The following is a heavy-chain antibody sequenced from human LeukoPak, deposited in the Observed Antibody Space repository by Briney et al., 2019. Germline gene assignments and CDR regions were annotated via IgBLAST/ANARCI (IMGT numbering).Heavy chain of an antibody. J-gene: IGHJ4*02. CDR1: GFTFSSYA. CDR3: ARVYETNGYLY. Sequence: GGSLRLSCAASGFTFSSYAMHWVRQAPGKGLEWVAVISYDGSNKYYADSVKGRFTISRDNAKNTVYLQMNSLRVEDTAVYYCARVYETNGYLYWGQGSLVTVSS. CDR2: ISYDGSNK. D-gene: IGHD3-22*01. V-gene: IGHV3-30-3*01.